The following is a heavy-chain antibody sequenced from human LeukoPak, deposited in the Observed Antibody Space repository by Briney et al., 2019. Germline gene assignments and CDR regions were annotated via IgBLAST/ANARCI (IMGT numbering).Heavy chain of an antibody. J-gene: IGHJ3*02. CDR3: ARDRGFAAFDI. D-gene: IGHD5-12*01. V-gene: IGHV3-30-3*01. CDR1: GFTFSSYA. CDR2: ISYDGSNK. Sequence: GGSLRLSCAASGFTFSSYAMHWVRQAPGKGLEWVAVISYDGSNKYYADSVKGRFTISRDNSKNTLYLQMNSLRAEDTAVYYCARDRGFAAFDIWGQGTMVTVSS.